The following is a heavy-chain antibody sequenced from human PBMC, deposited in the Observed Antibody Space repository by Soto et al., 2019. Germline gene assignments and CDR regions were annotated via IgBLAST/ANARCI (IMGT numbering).Heavy chain of an antibody. CDR3: ARDGGYCSGGSCYSRWFDP. J-gene: IGHJ5*02. CDR2: IWYDGSNK. V-gene: IGHV3-33*01. Sequence: GGSLRLSCAASGFTFSSYGMHWVRQAPGKGLEWVAVIWYDGSNKYYADSVKGRFTISRDNSKNTLYLQMNSLRAEDTAVYYCARDGGYCSGGSCYSRWFDPWGQGTLVTVSS. CDR1: GFTFSSYG. D-gene: IGHD2-15*01.